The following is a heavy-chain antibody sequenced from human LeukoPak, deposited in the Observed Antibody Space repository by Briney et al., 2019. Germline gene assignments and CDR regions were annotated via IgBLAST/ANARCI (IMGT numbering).Heavy chain of an antibody. CDR1: GFTFSSYG. Sequence: GGSLRLSCAASGFTFSSYGMSWVRQAPGKGLEWVSAISGSGGSTYYADSVKGRFTISRDNSKNTLYLQMNSLRAEDTAVYYCAREWFGESSSFDYWGQGTLVTVSS. CDR3: AREWFGESSSFDY. CDR2: ISGSGGST. J-gene: IGHJ4*02. D-gene: IGHD3-10*01. V-gene: IGHV3-23*01.